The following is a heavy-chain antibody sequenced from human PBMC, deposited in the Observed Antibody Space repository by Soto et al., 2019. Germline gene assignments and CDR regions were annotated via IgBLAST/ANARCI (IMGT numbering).Heavy chain of an antibody. V-gene: IGHV4-59*01. Sequence: SETLSLTCTVSGGSISSYYWSWIRQPPGKGLEWIGYIYYSGSTNYNPSLKSRVTISVDTSKNQFSLKLSSVTAADTAVYYCARSIPGGYYDSSGYYAFDIWGQGTRVTVSS. CDR3: ARSIPGGYYDSSGYYAFDI. CDR1: GGSISSYY. CDR2: IYYSGST. D-gene: IGHD3-22*01. J-gene: IGHJ3*02.